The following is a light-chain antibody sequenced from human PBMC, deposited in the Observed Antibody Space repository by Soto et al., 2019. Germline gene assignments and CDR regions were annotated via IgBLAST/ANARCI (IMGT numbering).Light chain of an antibody. Sequence: EIALPQSPGTLSLSPGESATLSCRATQSVSATYLAWYQQKPGQAPRLLIYAASSRATDIPDRFSGSGSGTDFTLAISRLEPEDFAVYWCQHYGTSTRTFGQGTRWIS. CDR1: QSVSATY. V-gene: IGKV3-20*01. CDR3: QHYGTSTRT. J-gene: IGKJ1*01. CDR2: AAS.